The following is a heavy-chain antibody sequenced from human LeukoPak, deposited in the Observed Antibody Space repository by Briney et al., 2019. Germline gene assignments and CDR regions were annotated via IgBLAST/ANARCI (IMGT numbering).Heavy chain of an antibody. CDR2: IYYSGSA. CDR3: ARHLNYYGSVTTFDP. CDR1: GGSISSSSYY. J-gene: IGHJ5*02. D-gene: IGHD3-10*01. Sequence: PSETLSLTCTVSGGSISSSSYYWGWIRQPPGKGLEWIGTIYYSGSAYYNPSLKSRVTIFVDTSKNQFSLKLSSVTAADTAIYYCARHLNYYGSVTTFDPWGQGTLVTVSS. V-gene: IGHV4-39*01.